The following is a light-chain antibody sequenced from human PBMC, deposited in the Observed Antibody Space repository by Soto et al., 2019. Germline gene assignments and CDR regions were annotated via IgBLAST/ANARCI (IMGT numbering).Light chain of an antibody. CDR1: QSVLYSSNNKNY. CDR3: QQYYSTPQT. CDR2: WAS. Sequence: DIVMSQSPDSQGVSLGERATINCKTSQSVLYSSNNKNYLAWYQQKPGQPPKLLIYWASTRESGVPDRFSGSGSGTDFTLTISGLQAEDVAVYYCQQYYSTPQTFGRGTKVDIK. V-gene: IGKV4-1*01. J-gene: IGKJ1*01.